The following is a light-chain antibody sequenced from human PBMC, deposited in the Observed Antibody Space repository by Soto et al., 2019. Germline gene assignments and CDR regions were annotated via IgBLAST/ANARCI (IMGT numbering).Light chain of an antibody. J-gene: IGKJ5*01. Sequence: EIVLTQSPGTLSLSPGERATLSCRASQSVSNNYLAWYQQKPGQAPRLLIYGASTRATGIPARFSGSGSGTEFSLTISSLQSEDFAVYYCQQYNNWPPITFGQVTRPEIK. CDR1: QSVSNN. CDR2: GAS. V-gene: IGKV3-15*01. CDR3: QQYNNWPPIT.